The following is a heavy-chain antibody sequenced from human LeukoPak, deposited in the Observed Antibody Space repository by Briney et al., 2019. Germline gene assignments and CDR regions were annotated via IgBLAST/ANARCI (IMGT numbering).Heavy chain of an antibody. CDR1: VYTFTDYY. D-gene: IGHD5-18*01. Sequence: ASVTVSFMSSVYTFTDYYMHWVRQAPGQGRAWMGWINPKSGGTNYAQKFQGRVTMTRDTSISTAYMELSRLRSDDTAVYYCARGSSYGYYYYYYYMDVWGKGTRVTVSS. CDR2: INPKSGGT. CDR3: ARGSSYGYYYYYYYMDV. V-gene: IGHV1-2*02. J-gene: IGHJ6*03.